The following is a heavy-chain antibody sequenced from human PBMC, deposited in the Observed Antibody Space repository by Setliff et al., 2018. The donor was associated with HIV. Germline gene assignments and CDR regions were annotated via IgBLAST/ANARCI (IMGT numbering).Heavy chain of an antibody. CDR3: ARRSGGYDMFFDS. D-gene: IGHD2-15*01. V-gene: IGHV4-59*08. CDR2: ISYSGST. J-gene: IGHJ4*02. CDR1: GGAIRNDY. Sequence: SETLSLTCSVFGGAIRNDYWSWIRQSPRTGLEWIGFISYSGSTNYNPSLASRLTMSVDMSKNQVSLKLSSVTAADTAIYYCARRSGGYDMFFDSWGQGMLVTVSS.